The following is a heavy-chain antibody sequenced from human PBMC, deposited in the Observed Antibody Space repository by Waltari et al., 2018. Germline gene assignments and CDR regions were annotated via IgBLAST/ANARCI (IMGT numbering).Heavy chain of an antibody. D-gene: IGHD4-17*01. CDR1: GYTFTDYY. J-gene: IGHJ4*02. Sequence: EVQLVQSGAEVKKPGATVKISCKASGYTFTDYYMHRVQPAPGKGLEWMGRVDPEDCETIYAEKFQGRVTITADTSTDTAYMELSSLRSEDTAVYYCATPPTVTTPSSDYWGQGTLVTVSS. V-gene: IGHV1-69-2*01. CDR3: ATPPTVTTPSSDY. CDR2: VDPEDCET.